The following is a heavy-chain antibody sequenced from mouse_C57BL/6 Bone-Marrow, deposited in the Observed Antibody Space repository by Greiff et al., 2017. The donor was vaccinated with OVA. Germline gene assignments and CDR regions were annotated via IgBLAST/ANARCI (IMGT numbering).Heavy chain of an antibody. J-gene: IGHJ4*01. CDR3: ARDYYYGSRVYAMDY. CDR1: GFTFSDFY. D-gene: IGHD1-1*01. V-gene: IGHV7-1*01. CDR2: SRNKAHDYTT. Sequence: EVKLVESGGGLVQSGRSLRLSCATSGFTFSDFYMEWVRQAPGKGLEWIAASRNKAHDYTTAYSASVKGRFIFSRDTSQSILYLQMNDLRAEDTAIYYCARDYYYGSRVYAMDYWGQGTSVTVSS.